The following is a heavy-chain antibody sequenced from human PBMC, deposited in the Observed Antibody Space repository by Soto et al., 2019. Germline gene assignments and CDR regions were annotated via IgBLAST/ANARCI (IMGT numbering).Heavy chain of an antibody. Sequence: GGSLRLSCAASGFTFSSYSMNWVRQAPGKGLEWVSYISSSSSTIYYADSVKGRFTISRDNAKNSLYLQMNSLRAEDTAVYYCAGDFGPIAEPRTNNWFDPWGQGTLVTVSS. CDR2: ISSSSSTI. D-gene: IGHD3-3*01. CDR3: AGDFGPIAEPRTNNWFDP. J-gene: IGHJ5*02. CDR1: GFTFSSYS. V-gene: IGHV3-48*01.